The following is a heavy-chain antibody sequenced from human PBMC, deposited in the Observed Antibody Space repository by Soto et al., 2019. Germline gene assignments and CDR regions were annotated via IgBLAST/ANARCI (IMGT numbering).Heavy chain of an antibody. J-gene: IGHJ6*02. CDR2: IYYSGST. D-gene: IGHD3-10*01. CDR1: GGSISSGGYY. CDR3: ARAYGSGYMDV. V-gene: IGHV4-31*03. Sequence: QVQLQESGPGLVKPSQTLSLTCTVSGGSISSGGYYWSWIRQHPGKGLEWIGYIYYSGSTYYNPCLNSRVTISVDTSKNPLSLKLSSVTAADTAVYYCARAYGSGYMDVWGQGTTVTVSS.